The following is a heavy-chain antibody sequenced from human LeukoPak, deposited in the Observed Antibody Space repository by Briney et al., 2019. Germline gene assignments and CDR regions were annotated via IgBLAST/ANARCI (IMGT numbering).Heavy chain of an antibody. CDR1: GFTLSRYG. J-gene: IGHJ4*02. V-gene: IGHV3-33*01. D-gene: IGHD3-22*01. Sequence: PGGSLRLSCATSGFTLSRYGMHWVRQAPGKGSEWVAVLFYDGTNKYYADSVKGRFTISRDTSNNTLYLQMNSLRAEDTALYYCARDPKVVIGEYYFYSWGQGTLVTVSS. CDR3: ARDPKVVIGEYYFYS. CDR2: LFYDGTNK.